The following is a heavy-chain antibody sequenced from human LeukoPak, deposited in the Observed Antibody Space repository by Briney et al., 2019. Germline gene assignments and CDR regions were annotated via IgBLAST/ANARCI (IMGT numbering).Heavy chain of an antibody. CDR3: AKPLHHLSAGY. J-gene: IGHJ4*02. CDR2: ISGSGGST. Sequence: GGSLRLSCAASGFTFSSYGMHWVRQAPGKGLEWVSAISGSGGSTYYADSVKGRFTISRDNSKNTLYLQMNSLRAEDTAVYYCAKPLHHLSAGYWGQGTLVTVSS. CDR1: GFTFSSYG. V-gene: IGHV3-23*01.